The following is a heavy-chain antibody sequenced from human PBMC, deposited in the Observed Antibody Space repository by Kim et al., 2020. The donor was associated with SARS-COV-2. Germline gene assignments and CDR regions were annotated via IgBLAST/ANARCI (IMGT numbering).Heavy chain of an antibody. V-gene: IGHV3-74*01. CDR3: STDMSYSLGK. Sequence: STNYGGSVRGRFTISRDNAKNTVYLQMNSLRAEDTAVYYCSTDMSYSLGKWGQGTLVTVSS. CDR2: ST. D-gene: IGHD2-21*01. J-gene: IGHJ4*02.